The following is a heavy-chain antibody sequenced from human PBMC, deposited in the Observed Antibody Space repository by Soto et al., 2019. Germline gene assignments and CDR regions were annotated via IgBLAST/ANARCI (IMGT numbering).Heavy chain of an antibody. CDR2: IKEDGSEK. CDR1: GFPFSIYW. Sequence: GGSLRLSCAASGFPFSIYWMTWVRQAPGKGLEWVANIKEDGSEKYYVDSVKGRFTISRDNAKNSLYLQMNRLRVEDTAVYYCATENVFTRSSSGYHLWGQGTLVTVSS. V-gene: IGHV3-7*04. J-gene: IGHJ4*02. D-gene: IGHD3-22*01. CDR3: ATENVFTRSSSGYHL.